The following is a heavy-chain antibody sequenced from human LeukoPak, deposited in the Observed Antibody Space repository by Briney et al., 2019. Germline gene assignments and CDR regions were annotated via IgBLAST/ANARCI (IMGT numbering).Heavy chain of an antibody. V-gene: IGHV4-59*01. Sequence: SETLSLTCTVSGGSISGSYWSWIRQPPGKGLEWIAYVYNSGSANYNPSLKSRVTISIDTSKNQFSLKLSSLTAADTAIYYCARGIESYGDYGYWGQGILVTVSS. J-gene: IGHJ4*02. CDR1: GGSISGSY. D-gene: IGHD4-17*01. CDR3: ARGIESYGDYGY. CDR2: VYNSGSA.